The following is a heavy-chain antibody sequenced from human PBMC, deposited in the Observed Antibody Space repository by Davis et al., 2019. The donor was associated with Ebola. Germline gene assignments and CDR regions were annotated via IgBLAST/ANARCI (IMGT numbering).Heavy chain of an antibody. J-gene: IGHJ4*02. D-gene: IGHD6-25*01. V-gene: IGHV3-74*01. CDR2: ITNDGTRT. Sequence: GESLKISCAASGFIFSDYWMNWVRQTPGKGLVWVSRITNDGTRTSYADSVQGRFTISRDNAKNTLFLQLNSLRVEDTAIYYCARREAASIDYWGPGTRVTVSS. CDR1: GFIFSDYW. CDR3: ARREAASIDY.